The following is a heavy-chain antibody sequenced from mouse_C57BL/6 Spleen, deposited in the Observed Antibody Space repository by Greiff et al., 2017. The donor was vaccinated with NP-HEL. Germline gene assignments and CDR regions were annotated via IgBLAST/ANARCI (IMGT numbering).Heavy chain of an antibody. D-gene: IGHD1-1*01. V-gene: IGHV2-2*01. CDR2: IWSGGST. CDR1: GFSLTSYG. Sequence: VKLVESGPGLVQPSQSLSITCTVSGFSLTSYGVHWVRQSPGKGLEWLGVIWSGGSTDYNAAFISRLSISKDNSKSQVFFKMNSLQADDTAIYYCARKLPGWYFDVWGTGTTVTVSS. CDR3: ARKLPGWYFDV. J-gene: IGHJ1*03.